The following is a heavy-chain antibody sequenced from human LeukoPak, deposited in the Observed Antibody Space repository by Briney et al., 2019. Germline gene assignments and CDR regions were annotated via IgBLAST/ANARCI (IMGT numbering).Heavy chain of an antibody. CDR1: GFTFSRYW. V-gene: IGHV3-7*01. CDR2: IKQDGSEK. J-gene: IGHJ6*03. CDR3: ARQYQLLGEYYYFYYYMDV. D-gene: IGHD2-2*01. Sequence: GGSLRLSCAASGFTFSRYWMSWVRQAPGKGLEWVANIKQDGSEKYYVDSVKGRFTISRDNAKNSLYLQMNSLRAEDTAVYYCARQYQLLGEYYYFYYYMDVWGKGTTVTVSS.